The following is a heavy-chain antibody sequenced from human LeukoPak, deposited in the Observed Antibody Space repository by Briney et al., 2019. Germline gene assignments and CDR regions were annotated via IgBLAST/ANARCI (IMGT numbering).Heavy chain of an antibody. V-gene: IGHV4-59*01. CDR1: GGSISSYY. D-gene: IGHD5-18*01. CDR2: IYYSGST. Sequence: SETLSLTCTVSGGSISSYYWSWIRQPPGKGPEWIGYIYYSGSTNYNPSLKSRVTISVDTSKNQFSLKLSSVTAADTAVYYCARGRYSYGYGNFDYWGQGTLVTVSS. J-gene: IGHJ4*02. CDR3: ARGRYSYGYGNFDY.